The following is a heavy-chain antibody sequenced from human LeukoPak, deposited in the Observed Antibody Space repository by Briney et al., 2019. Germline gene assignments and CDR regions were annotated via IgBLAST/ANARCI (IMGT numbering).Heavy chain of an antibody. V-gene: IGHV1-8*01. D-gene: IGHD2-2*01. CDR3: ARSYCSSTSCQFDP. CDR2: MNPNSGNT. J-gene: IGHJ5*02. CDR1: GYTLTSYD. Sequence: ASVKVSCKASGYTLTSYDINWVRQATGQGLEWMGWMNPNSGNTGYAQKFQGRVTMTRDTSITTAYMELSSLRSEDTAVYYCARSYCSSTSCQFDPWGQGTLVTVSS.